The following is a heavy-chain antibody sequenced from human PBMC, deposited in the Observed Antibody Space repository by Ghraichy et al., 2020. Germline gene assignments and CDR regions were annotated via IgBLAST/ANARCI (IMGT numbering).Heavy chain of an antibody. V-gene: IGHV4-39*01. J-gene: IGHJ4*02. CDR3: ARLGRGVVVIRYGAFDY. D-gene: IGHD3-22*01. CDR1: GGSISSSSYY. CDR2: IYYSGST. Sequence: SETLSLTCTVSGGSISSSSYYWGWIRQPPGKGLEWIGSIYYSGSTYYNPSLKSRVTISVDTSKNQFSLKLSSVTAADTAVYYCARLGRGVVVIRYGAFDYWGQGTLVTVSS.